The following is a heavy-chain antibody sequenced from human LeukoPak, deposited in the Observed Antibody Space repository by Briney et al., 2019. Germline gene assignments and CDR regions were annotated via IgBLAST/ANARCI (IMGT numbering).Heavy chain of an antibody. V-gene: IGHV1-2*02. CDR1: GYTFTGYF. Sequence: ASVKVSCKASGYTFTGYFMHWVRQAPGQGLEWMGWINPNSGGTNYAQKFQGRVTMTRDTSISTAYMELSRLRSDDTAVYYSARSVTIFGVALGYWGQGTLLTVSS. D-gene: IGHD3-3*01. J-gene: IGHJ4*02. CDR2: INPNSGGT. CDR3: ARSVTIFGVALGY.